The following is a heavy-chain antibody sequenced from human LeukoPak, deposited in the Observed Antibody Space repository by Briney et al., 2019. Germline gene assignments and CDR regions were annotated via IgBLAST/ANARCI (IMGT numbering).Heavy chain of an antibody. V-gene: IGHV4-59*08. D-gene: IGHD1-1*01. CDR1: VDSISGYY. Sequence: PSETLSLTCTVSVDSISGYYWSWIRQPPGKGLEWIGYMYYSGNTNYNPSLKSRVTTSLDTSNNQFSLKLSSVTAADTAVYYCARQPSGTYAFDIWGQGTVVTVSS. CDR2: MYYSGNT. J-gene: IGHJ3*02. CDR3: ARQPSGTYAFDI.